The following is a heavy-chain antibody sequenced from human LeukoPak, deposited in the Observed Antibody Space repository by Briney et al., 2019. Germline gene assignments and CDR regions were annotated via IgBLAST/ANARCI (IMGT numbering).Heavy chain of an antibody. J-gene: IGHJ4*02. Sequence: SETLSLTCTVSGGSISSSSYYWGWIRQPPGKGLEWIGSIYYSGSTYYNPSLKSRVTISVDTSKNQFSLKLSSVTAADTAVYYCAKHPTDMYDSSGYRLPFDYWGQGTLVTVSS. CDR3: AKHPTDMYDSSGYRLPFDY. D-gene: IGHD3-22*01. V-gene: IGHV4-39*01. CDR1: GGSISSSSYY. CDR2: IYYSGST.